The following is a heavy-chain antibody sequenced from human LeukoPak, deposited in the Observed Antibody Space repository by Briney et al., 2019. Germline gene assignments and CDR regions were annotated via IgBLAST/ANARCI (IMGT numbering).Heavy chain of an antibody. V-gene: IGHV3-23*01. CDR2: ISGSGDNT. Sequence: GGSLRLSCAASGFTFRYYVMSWVRQAPGKGLEWVSGISGSGDNTYYADSVKGRFTISRDNFKNTLYLQMNSLRAEDTAVYYCAKDIAVTGNFDYWGQGTLVTVSS. J-gene: IGHJ4*02. D-gene: IGHD6-19*01. CDR1: GFTFRYYV. CDR3: AKDIAVTGNFDY.